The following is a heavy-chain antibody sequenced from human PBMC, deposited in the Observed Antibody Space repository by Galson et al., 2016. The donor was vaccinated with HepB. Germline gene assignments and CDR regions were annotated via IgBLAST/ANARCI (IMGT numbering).Heavy chain of an antibody. D-gene: IGHD2-2*01. J-gene: IGHJ4*02. CDR1: GFTFSSYG. Sequence: SLRLSCAASGFTFSSYGMHWVRQAPGKGLEWVAFITYDGSNKKYADSVKGRFTISGDNSKKTLYLQMARLRAEDTALYYCAKDGRFYCSSASCHDHFHYWGQGTLVTVSS. CDR3: AKDGRFYCSSASCHDHFHY. V-gene: IGHV3-30*18. CDR2: ITYDGSNK.